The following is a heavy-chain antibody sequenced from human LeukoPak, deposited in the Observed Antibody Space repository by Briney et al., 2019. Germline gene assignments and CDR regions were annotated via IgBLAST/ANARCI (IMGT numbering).Heavy chain of an antibody. D-gene: IGHD3-10*01. CDR3: AVPGVRGVIAQGVHYFDY. J-gene: IGHJ4*02. V-gene: IGHV1-18*01. Sequence: GASVKVSCKASGYTFTSYGISWVRQAPGQGPEWMGWISAYNGNTNYAQKLQGRVTMTTDTSTSTAYMELRSLRSDDTAVYYCAVPGVRGVIAQGVHYFDYWGQGTLVTVSS. CDR2: ISAYNGNT. CDR1: GYTFTSYG.